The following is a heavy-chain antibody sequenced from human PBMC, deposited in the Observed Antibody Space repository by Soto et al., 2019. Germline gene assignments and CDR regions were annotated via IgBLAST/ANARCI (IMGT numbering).Heavy chain of an antibody. Sequence: SETLSLTCAVYGGSFSGYYWSWIRQPPGKGLERIGEINHSGSTNYNPSHKSRVTISIDTSKKEFSLNLNSVASADTVMYYCAVSTGSSQYYFDSVGQGALVTVSS. CDR1: GGSFSGYY. J-gene: IGHJ4*02. CDR3: AVSTGSSQYYFDS. D-gene: IGHD3-22*01. CDR2: INHSGST. V-gene: IGHV4-34*01.